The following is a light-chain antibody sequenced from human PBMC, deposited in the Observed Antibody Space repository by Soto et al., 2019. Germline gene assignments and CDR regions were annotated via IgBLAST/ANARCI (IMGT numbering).Light chain of an antibody. Sequence: DIQMTQSPSSLSASVGDRVTITCRASQSISLYLNWYQQKPGKAPNLLIYAASSLQSGVPSRFSGSGSGTDFTLTISSLQPEDFATYYCQQSYGTPMYTFGQGTKLEI. V-gene: IGKV1-39*01. CDR1: QSISLY. J-gene: IGKJ2*01. CDR3: QQSYGTPMYT. CDR2: AAS.